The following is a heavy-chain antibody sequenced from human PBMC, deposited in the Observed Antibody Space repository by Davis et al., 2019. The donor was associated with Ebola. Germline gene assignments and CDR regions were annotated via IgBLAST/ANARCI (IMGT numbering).Heavy chain of an antibody. V-gene: IGHV3-74*01. D-gene: IGHD2-15*01. CDR1: AFTFSNYW. J-gene: IGHJ4*02. CDR3: ASPYCSGGSCYKTIAY. Sequence: GESLKISCAASAFTFSNYWMYWVRQAPGKGLVWVSRINSDASSTTYADSVKGRFTISRDNAKNTLYLQMNSLRAEDTAVYYCASPYCSGGSCYKTIAYWGQGTLITVSS. CDR2: INSDASST.